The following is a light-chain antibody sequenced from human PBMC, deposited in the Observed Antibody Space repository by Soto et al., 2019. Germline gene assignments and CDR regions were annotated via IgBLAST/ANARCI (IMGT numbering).Light chain of an antibody. Sequence: QSALTQPASVSGSPGQSITISCTGTSSDVGAYTSVSWYQQHPGKAPKLMIYEVSNRPSGVSNRFSASKSGNTASLTISGLQAEDGADYYCFSYTSSTAHVFGTGTKVPVL. CDR1: SSDVGAYTS. V-gene: IGLV2-14*01. CDR2: EVS. CDR3: FSYTSSTAHV. J-gene: IGLJ1*01.